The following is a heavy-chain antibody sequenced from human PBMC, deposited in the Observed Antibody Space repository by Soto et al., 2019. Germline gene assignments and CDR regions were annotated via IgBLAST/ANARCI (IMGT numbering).Heavy chain of an antibody. Sequence: GGSLRLSCAASGFTFSSYSMNWVRQAPGKGLEWVSSISSSSSYIYYADSVKGRFTISRDNAKNSLYLQMNSLRAEDTAVYYCARDSQMASMVTAYFDYWGQGTLVTVSS. CDR1: GFTFSSYS. CDR2: ISSSSSYI. D-gene: IGHD5-18*01. CDR3: ARDSQMASMVTAYFDY. J-gene: IGHJ4*02. V-gene: IGHV3-21*01.